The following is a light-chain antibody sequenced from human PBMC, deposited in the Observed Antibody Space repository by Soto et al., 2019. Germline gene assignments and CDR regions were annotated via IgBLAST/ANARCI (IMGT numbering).Light chain of an antibody. CDR2: RAS. V-gene: IGKV1-5*03. Sequence: DIEVTQSPSTLSASVGDRVTITCRASQSVSSWLAWYQQKPGKAPKLLIYRASNLDSGVPSRFSGSGSGTEFTLPIDNLQPDDFATYYCQHYKTYPLTFAAGTKVES. CDR1: QSVSSW. CDR3: QHYKTYPLT. J-gene: IGKJ4*01.